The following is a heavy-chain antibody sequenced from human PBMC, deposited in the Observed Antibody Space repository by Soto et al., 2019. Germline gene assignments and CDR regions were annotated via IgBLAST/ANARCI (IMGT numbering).Heavy chain of an antibody. Sequence: QVQLVESGGGLVKPGGSLRLSCAVSGFTFSDYYMTWIRQAPGKGLEWVSYISSSTNHTNYADSVKGRFTISRDNAKNSLFLQMNSLRAEDTAVYYCARGTGAAADYFDFWGQGTLVTVSS. V-gene: IGHV3-11*05. CDR3: ARGTGAAADYFDF. CDR1: GFTFSDYY. CDR2: ISSSTNHT. J-gene: IGHJ4*02. D-gene: IGHD6-13*01.